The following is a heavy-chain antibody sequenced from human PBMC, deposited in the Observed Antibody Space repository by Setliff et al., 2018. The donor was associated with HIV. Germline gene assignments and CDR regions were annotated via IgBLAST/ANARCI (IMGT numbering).Heavy chain of an antibody. D-gene: IGHD3-3*02. CDR2: IRSKAYGGTT. V-gene: IGHV3-49*04. J-gene: IGHJ6*03. CDR1: GFTFGDYG. Sequence: GESLKISCTASGFTFGDYGMSWVRQAPGKGLEWVGFIRSKAYGGTTEYAASAKGRFTISRDDSKSIAYLQMNSLKTEDTAVYYCTREPFLEWYDYYYYMDVWGKGTTVTVSS. CDR3: TREPFLEWYDYYYYMDV.